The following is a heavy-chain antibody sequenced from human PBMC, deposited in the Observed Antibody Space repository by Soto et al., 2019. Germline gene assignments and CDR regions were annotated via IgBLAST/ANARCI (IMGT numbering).Heavy chain of an antibody. V-gene: IGHV6-1*01. Sequence: SQTLSLTCAISGDSVSSNSGAWNWIRQSPSRGLEWLGRTYYRSKWYNDYAVSVKGRITINSDTSKNQFSLQLRSVTPEDTAVYFCARDPGCLGGTCDHFDYWGQGTLVTSPQ. J-gene: IGHJ4*02. D-gene: IGHD2-15*01. CDR1: GDSVSSNSGA. CDR3: ARDPGCLGGTCDHFDY. CDR2: TYYRSKWYN.